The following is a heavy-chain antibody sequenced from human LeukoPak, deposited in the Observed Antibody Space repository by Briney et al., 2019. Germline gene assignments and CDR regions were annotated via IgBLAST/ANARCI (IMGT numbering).Heavy chain of an antibody. V-gene: IGHV2-70*11. CDR3: ARIAYYYDSSGYYHMDV. CDR1: GFSLSTSGMC. CDR2: IDWDDDK. J-gene: IGHJ6*03. Sequence: SGPTLVNPTQTLTLTCTFSGFSLSTSGMCVSWIRQPPGKALEWLARIDWDDDKYYSTSLRTRLTISKDTSKNQVVLTMTNMEPVDTATYYCARIAYYYDSSGYYHMDVWGKGTTVTVSS. D-gene: IGHD3-22*01.